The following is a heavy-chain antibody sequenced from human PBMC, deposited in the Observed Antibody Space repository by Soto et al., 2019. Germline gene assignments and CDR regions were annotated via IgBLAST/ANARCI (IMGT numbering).Heavy chain of an antibody. D-gene: IGHD2-15*01. V-gene: IGHV5-51*01. J-gene: IGHJ4*02. CDR1: GYSFTSYW. CDR2: IYPGDSDT. CDR3: ARSEHNFCSGGSCLPLTY. Sequence: PGESLKISCKGSGYSFTSYWIGWVRQMPGKGLEWMGIIYPGDSDTRYSPSFQGQVTISADKSISTAYLQWSSLKASDTAMYYCARSEHNFCSGGSCLPLTYWGQGTLVTVSS.